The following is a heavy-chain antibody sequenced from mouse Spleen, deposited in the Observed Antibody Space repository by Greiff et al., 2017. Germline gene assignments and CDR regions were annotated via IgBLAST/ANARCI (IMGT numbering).Heavy chain of an antibody. V-gene: IGHV1-50*01. D-gene: IGHD1-1*01. CDR3: ARITTVRDFDY. Sequence: QVQLQQSGAELVKPGASVKLSCKASGYTFTSYWMQWVKQRPGQGLEWIGEIDPSDSYTNYNQKFKGKATLTVDTSSSTAYMQLSSLTSEDSAVYYCARITTVRDFDYWGQGTTLTVSS. CDR1: GYTFTSYW. CDR2: IDPSDSYT. J-gene: IGHJ2*01.